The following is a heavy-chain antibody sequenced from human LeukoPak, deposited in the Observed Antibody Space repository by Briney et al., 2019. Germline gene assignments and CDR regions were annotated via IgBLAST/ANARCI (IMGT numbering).Heavy chain of an antibody. CDR3: ARGMVRDSSGYYFGDY. Sequence: ASVKASCKASGYTFTSYGISWVRQAPGQRHEWIGWISAHNGNTNYAQKLQGRVTMTTDTSTSTAYLGLRSVRSDDTAVYYCARGMVRDSSGYYFGDYWGQGTLVTVSS. D-gene: IGHD3-22*01. CDR2: ISAHNGNT. V-gene: IGHV1-18*01. J-gene: IGHJ4*02. CDR1: GYTFTSYG.